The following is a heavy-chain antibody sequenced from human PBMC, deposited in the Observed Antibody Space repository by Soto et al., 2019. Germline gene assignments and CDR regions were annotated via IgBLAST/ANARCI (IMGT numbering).Heavy chain of an antibody. CDR1: GFTFSNYA. V-gene: IGHV3-30-3*01. CDR3: ARAGCDGGTCYTLVGLRYGMDV. J-gene: IGHJ6*02. Sequence: QVQLVESGGGVVQPGRSLRLSCAASGFTFSNYAMYWVRQAPGKGLEWVAVISYDGNNKYYADSVKGRFTISRDNSKNTRYLQTNSLRAEDTAVYYCARAGCDGGTCYTLVGLRYGMDVWGQGTTVTVSS. D-gene: IGHD2-15*01. CDR2: ISYDGNNK.